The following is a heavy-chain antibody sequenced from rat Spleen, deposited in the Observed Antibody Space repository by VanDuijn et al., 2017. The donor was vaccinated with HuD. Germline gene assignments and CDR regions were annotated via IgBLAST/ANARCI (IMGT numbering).Heavy chain of an antibody. J-gene: IGHJ3*01. Sequence: EVQLVESDGGLVQPGRSLRLSCAASGFNFSDYFMAWVRQAPTKGLEWVATINYDGRSPYYRDSVKGRFTISRDNVKKNLYLQMDSLRSEDTATYYCASVGRSRLQGFANWGHGTLVTVSS. CDR3: ASVGRSRLQGFAN. V-gene: IGHV5-29*01. D-gene: IGHD1-1*01. CDR1: GFNFSDYF. CDR2: INYDGRSP.